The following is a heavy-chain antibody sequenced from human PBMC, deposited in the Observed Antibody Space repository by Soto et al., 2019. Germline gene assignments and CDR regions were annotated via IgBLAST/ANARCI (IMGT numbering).Heavy chain of an antibody. Sequence: SETLSLTCTVSGGSISSGGYYWSWIRQHPGKGLEWIGYIYYSGSTYYNPSLKSRVTISVDTSKNQFSLKLSSVTAADTAVYYCARYKSNYYYGMDVWGQGTTVPVSS. CDR3: ARYKSNYYYGMDV. CDR2: IYYSGST. D-gene: IGHD1-20*01. V-gene: IGHV4-31*03. CDR1: GGSISSGGYY. J-gene: IGHJ6*02.